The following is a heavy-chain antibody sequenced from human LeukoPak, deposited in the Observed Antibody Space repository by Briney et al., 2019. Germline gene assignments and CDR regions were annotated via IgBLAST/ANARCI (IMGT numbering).Heavy chain of an antibody. D-gene: IGHD5-18*01. V-gene: IGHV3-74*01. CDR1: GFIFSNYN. CDR2: ISADGRMT. J-gene: IGHJ3*02. CDR3: ARGGFTYGPATLGALDI. Sequence: PGGSLRLSCAASGFIFSNYNMNWVRQAPGKGLVWVSRISADGRMTDYEDSVKGRFTVSRDNAKNTLYLQMNRVRAEDTAVYYCARGGFTYGPATLGALDIWGQGTMVPVSS.